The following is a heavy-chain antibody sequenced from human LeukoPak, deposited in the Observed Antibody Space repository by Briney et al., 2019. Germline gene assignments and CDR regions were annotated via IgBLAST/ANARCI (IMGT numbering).Heavy chain of an antibody. CDR3: ARVGYDSSGYYQTFDY. D-gene: IGHD3-22*01. J-gene: IGHJ4*02. CDR1: GGSISSSSYY. CDR2: IYYSGST. Sequence: SETLSLTCTVSGGSISSSSYYWGWIRQPPGKGLEWIGSIYYSGSTYYNPSLKSRVTISVDTSKNQFSLKLSSVTAADTAVYYCARVGYDSSGYYQTFDYWGQGTLVTVSS. V-gene: IGHV4-39*07.